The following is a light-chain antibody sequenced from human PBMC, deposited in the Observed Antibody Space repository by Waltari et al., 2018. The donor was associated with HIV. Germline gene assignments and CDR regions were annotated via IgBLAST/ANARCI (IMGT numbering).Light chain of an antibody. CDR1: NSDIGGYNY. CDR3: SSDASKNGFYVV. Sequence: QSALTQPPSASGSPGQSVPISCTATNSDIGGYNYVSWYQQHPGKAPKLVISEVTKRPSGVPCRFSGPKSGTTASLTVSGLQTEDEADYYGSSDASKNGFYVVFGGGTKLTVL. J-gene: IGLJ2*01. V-gene: IGLV2-8*01. CDR2: EVT.